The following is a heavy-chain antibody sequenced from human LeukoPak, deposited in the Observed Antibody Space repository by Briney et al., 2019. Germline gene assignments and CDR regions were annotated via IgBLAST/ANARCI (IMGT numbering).Heavy chain of an antibody. CDR3: ASFVSNVGVPAAIHLEYFQH. CDR2: IYCSGST. J-gene: IGHJ1*01. CDR1: DGSISSYY. Sequence: PSETLSLTCTVSDGSISSYYWSLIRQPPGKGLEWIGYIYCSGSTNYNPSLKSRVTISVDTSKNQFSLKLSSVTAADTAVYYCASFVSNVGVPAAIHLEYFQHWGQGTLVTVSS. D-gene: IGHD2-2*02. V-gene: IGHV4-59*01.